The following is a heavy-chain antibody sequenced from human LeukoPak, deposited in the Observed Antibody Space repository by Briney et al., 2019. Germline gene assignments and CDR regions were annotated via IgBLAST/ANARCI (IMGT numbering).Heavy chain of an antibody. D-gene: IGHD6-19*01. V-gene: IGHV3-23*01. Sequence: GGSLRLSCAASVFTFSSYWMHWVRQAPGKGLEWVSAISNSGGSTYYADSVKGRFTISRDNSKNTLYLQMNSLRAGDTAVYYCANPHGSTGYYHFDYWGQGTLVTVSS. CDR1: VFTFSSYW. J-gene: IGHJ4*02. CDR2: ISNSGGST. CDR3: ANPHGSTGYYHFDY.